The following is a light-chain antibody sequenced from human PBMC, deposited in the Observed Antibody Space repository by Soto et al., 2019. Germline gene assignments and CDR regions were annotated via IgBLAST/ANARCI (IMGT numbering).Light chain of an antibody. Sequence: QSALTQPASVSGSPGQSITISCTGISSDVGSYNLVSWYQQHPGKAPKLMIYEGSKRPSGVSNRFSGSKSGNTASLTISGLQAEDEADYYCCSYAGSIVVFGGGTKLTVL. CDR2: EGS. J-gene: IGLJ2*01. CDR3: CSYAGSIVV. V-gene: IGLV2-23*01. CDR1: SSDVGSYNL.